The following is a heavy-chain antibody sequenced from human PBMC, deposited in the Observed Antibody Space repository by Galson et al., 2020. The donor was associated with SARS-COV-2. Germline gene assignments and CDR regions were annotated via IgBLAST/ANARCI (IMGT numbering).Heavy chain of an antibody. CDR3: SKGTTTVTTFDS. CDR1: GFTFSSYP. Sequence: PGGSLRLSCVASGFTFSSYPTHWVRQAPGKGLEWVSAIGASGYTTYYAYSVKGRFTISRDNSKNTLYLQMNSLRAEDTAIYYCSKGTTTVTTFDSWGQGTLVSVSS. V-gene: IGHV3-23*01. J-gene: IGHJ4*02. D-gene: IGHD4-17*01. CDR2: IGASGYTT.